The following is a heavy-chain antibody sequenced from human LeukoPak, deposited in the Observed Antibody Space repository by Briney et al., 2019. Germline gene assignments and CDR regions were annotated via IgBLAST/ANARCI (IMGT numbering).Heavy chain of an antibody. J-gene: IGHJ4*02. Sequence: AASVKVSCKASGYTFTSYGISWVRQAPGQGLEWMGWISAYNGNTNYAQKLQGRVTMTTDTSTSTAYMELRSLRSDDTAVHYCARIYSSSWYGPWALDYWGQGTLVTVSS. D-gene: IGHD6-13*01. CDR3: ARIYSSSWYGPWALDY. CDR2: ISAYNGNT. V-gene: IGHV1-18*01. CDR1: GYTFTSYG.